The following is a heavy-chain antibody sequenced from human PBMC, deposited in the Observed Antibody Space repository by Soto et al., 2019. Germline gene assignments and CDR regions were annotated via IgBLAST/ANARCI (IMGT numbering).Heavy chain of an antibody. Sequence: GGSLRLSCAASGFTFSSYGMHWVRQAPGKGLEWVAFIWYDGINKYYADSVKGRFTISRDNSKNTLYLQMNSLRAEDTAVYYCARDHILRFLEWLSHPSYGMDVWGQGTTVTVSS. J-gene: IGHJ6*02. CDR1: GFTFSSYG. CDR3: ARDHILRFLEWLSHPSYGMDV. D-gene: IGHD3-3*01. V-gene: IGHV3-33*01. CDR2: IWYDGINK.